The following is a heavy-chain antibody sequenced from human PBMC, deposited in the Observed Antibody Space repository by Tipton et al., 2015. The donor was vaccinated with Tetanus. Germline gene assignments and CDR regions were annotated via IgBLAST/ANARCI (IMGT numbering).Heavy chain of an antibody. D-gene: IGHD2-15*01. CDR2: IYSGDSDT. V-gene: IGHV5-51*01. J-gene: IGHJ4*02. CDR1: GYRFTSYW. Sequence: VQLVQSGPEVKKPGESLKISCQGPGYRFTSYWIAWVRQEPGRGLEWMGIIYSGDSDTRYSPPFHGQVTISADKSINTVYLQWSSLKASDNAIYYCARQADMRGHYFDYWGQGTLVTVSS. CDR3: ARQADMRGHYFDY.